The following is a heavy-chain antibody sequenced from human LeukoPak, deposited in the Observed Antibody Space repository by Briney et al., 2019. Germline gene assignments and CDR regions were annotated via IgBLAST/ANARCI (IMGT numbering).Heavy chain of an antibody. Sequence: GGSLRLSCAASGFTFSSYGMHWVRQAPGKGLEWVAFIRYDGSNKYYADSVKGRFTISRDNAKNSLYLQMNSLRAEDTAVYYCARDSGSYWYYFDYWGQGTLVTVSS. J-gene: IGHJ4*02. V-gene: IGHV3-30*02. CDR1: GFTFSSYG. D-gene: IGHD1-26*01. CDR2: IRYDGSNK. CDR3: ARDSGSYWYYFDY.